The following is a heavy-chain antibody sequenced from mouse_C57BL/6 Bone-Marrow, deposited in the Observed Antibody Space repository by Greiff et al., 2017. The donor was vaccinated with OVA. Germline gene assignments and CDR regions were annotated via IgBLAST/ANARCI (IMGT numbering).Heavy chain of an antibody. CDR3: TRRALYFDY. V-gene: IGHV1-15*01. Sequence: QVQLKESGAELVRPGASVTLSCKASGYTFTDYEMHWVKQTPVHGLEWIGAIDPETGGTAYNQKFKGKAILTADKSSSTAYMELRSLTSEDSAVYYCTRRALYFDYWGQGTTLTVSS. CDR1: GYTFTDYE. D-gene: IGHD3-1*01. J-gene: IGHJ2*01. CDR2: IDPETGGT.